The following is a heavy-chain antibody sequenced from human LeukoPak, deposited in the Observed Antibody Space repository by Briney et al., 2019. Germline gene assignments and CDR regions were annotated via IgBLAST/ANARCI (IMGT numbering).Heavy chain of an antibody. Sequence: GGSLRLSCAASGFTFDDYAMHWVRQAPGKGLEWVSGISWNSGSIGYADSVKGRFTISRDNAKNSLYLQMNSLRAEDMAFYYCAKGGGNYQYFDSWGQGTMVTVSS. CDR2: ISWNSGSI. V-gene: IGHV3-9*03. D-gene: IGHD1-26*01. CDR1: GFTFDDYA. J-gene: IGHJ4*02. CDR3: AKGGGNYQYFDS.